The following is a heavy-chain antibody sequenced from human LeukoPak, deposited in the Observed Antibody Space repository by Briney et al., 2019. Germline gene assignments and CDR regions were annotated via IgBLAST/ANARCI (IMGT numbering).Heavy chain of an antibody. D-gene: IGHD3-22*01. CDR1: GLTFSSYS. J-gene: IGHJ4*02. CDR2: MSVGTDSS. V-gene: IGHV3-23*01. Sequence: GGSLRLSCAASGLTFSSYSMNWVRQSPGKGLEWVSMSVGTDSSYYADSVKGRLTISRDNSKNTLYLEMNSLRAEDTAVYYRAESRDSRALFDYWGQGTLVTVSS. CDR3: AESRDSRALFDY.